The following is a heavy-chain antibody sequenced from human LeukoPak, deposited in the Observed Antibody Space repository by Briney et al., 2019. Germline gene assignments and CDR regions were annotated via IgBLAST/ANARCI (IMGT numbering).Heavy chain of an antibody. CDR3: ARVGELSLGVVPLYFDY. Sequence: SETLSLTCTVSGGSISSSSYYWGWIRQPPGKGLEWIGSIYYSGSTYYNPSLKSRVTISVDTSKNQFSLKLSSVTAADTAVYYCARVGELSLGVVPLYFDYWGQGTLVTVSS. J-gene: IGHJ4*02. V-gene: IGHV4-39*07. CDR2: IYYSGST. D-gene: IGHD3-3*01. CDR1: GGSISSSSYY.